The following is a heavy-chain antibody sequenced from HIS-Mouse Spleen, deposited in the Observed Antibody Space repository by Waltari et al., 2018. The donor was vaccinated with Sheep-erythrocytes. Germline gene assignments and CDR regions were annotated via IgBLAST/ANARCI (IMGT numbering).Heavy chain of an antibody. V-gene: IGHV4-39*01. CDR2: IYYSGGT. CDR1: GGSISSSSYY. CDR3: ARLYYYDSSGYYFDY. J-gene: IGHJ4*02. D-gene: IGHD3-22*01. Sequence: QLQLQESGPGLVKPSETLSLTCTVSGGSISSSSYYWGWIRRPPGKGLEWMGSIYYSGGTYSNPSLKSRVTISVDTSKNQFSLKLSSVTAADTAVYYCARLYYYDSSGYYFDYWGQGTLVTVSS.